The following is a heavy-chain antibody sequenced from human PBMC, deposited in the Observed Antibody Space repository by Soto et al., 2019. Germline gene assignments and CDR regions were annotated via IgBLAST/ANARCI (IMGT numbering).Heavy chain of an antibody. CDR3: AKDAVPYNGKWDWFDS. CDR2: IGGTGTDT. V-gene: IGHV3-23*01. J-gene: IGHJ5*01. Sequence: DVQLLESGGGLVQPGGSLTLSCAASRFTFSDFAMSWVRQAPGKGLEWVSSIGGTGTDTHYADSVKGRFTISRDNSRNTLYLQIDSLREEDTAVYYCAKDAVPYNGKWDWFDSWGQGTLVIVSS. D-gene: IGHD1-20*01. CDR1: RFTFSDFA.